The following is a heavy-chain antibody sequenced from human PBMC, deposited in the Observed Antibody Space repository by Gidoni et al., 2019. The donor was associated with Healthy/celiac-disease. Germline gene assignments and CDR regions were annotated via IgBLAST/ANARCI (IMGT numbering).Heavy chain of an antibody. Sequence: QVQLMESGGGVVQPGRSLRLPCAASGFTFSTYAIPWVRQAPGKGLEWVAVITYDGSNEYYADSVKGRFTISRDDSKNTLFLQVNSLRSDDTAIYYCAKDSGGYDYMDYWGQGTLVTVSS. CDR2: ITYDGSNE. J-gene: IGHJ4*02. V-gene: IGHV3-30*18. CDR3: AKDSGGYDYMDY. D-gene: IGHD5-12*01. CDR1: GFTFSTYA.